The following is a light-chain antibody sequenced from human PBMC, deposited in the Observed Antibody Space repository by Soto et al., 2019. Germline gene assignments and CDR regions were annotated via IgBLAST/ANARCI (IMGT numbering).Light chain of an antibody. Sequence: QSALTQPASVSGSPGQSITISCTGTSSDVGSGNVVSWYQHYPGKAPQLIIYEGFKRPSGVSSRFSGSKSGNTASLTISGLQDEDEAEYYCCSHAGRNTYVFGTGTKLTVL. CDR2: EGF. J-gene: IGLJ1*01. V-gene: IGLV2-23*01. CDR1: SSDVGSGNV. CDR3: CSHAGRNTYV.